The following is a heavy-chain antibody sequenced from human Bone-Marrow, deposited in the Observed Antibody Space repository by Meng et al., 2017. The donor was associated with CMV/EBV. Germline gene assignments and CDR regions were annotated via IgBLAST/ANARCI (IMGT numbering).Heavy chain of an antibody. D-gene: IGHD3-16*01. CDR2: IKPNSGNT. CDR1: GYFFSDHF. Sequence: ASVKVSCKASGYFFSDHFMHWVRQAPGQGLEWMGWIKPNSGNTNYAQNFQGRVTMTSDSSITTAYMELSRLTSGDTAVYYCARDHHWGADYWGQGTLVTVSS. V-gene: IGHV1-2*02. J-gene: IGHJ4*02. CDR3: ARDHHWGADY.